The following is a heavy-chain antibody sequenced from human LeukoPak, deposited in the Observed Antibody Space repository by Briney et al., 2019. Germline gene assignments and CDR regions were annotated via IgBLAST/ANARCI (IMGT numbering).Heavy chain of an antibody. Sequence: ASVKVSCKASGYTFTGYYMHWVRQAPGQGLEWMGWINPNSGGTNYAQKFQGRVTMTRDTSISTAYMELSSLRSEDTAVYYCARDRVKVGATVHLYYYYYYMDVWGKGTTVTVSS. J-gene: IGHJ6*03. V-gene: IGHV1-2*02. CDR3: ARDRVKVGATVHLYYYYYYMDV. CDR2: INPNSGGT. D-gene: IGHD1-26*01. CDR1: GYTFTGYY.